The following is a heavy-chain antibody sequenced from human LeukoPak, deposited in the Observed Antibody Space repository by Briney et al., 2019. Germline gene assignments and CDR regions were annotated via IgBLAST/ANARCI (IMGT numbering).Heavy chain of an antibody. CDR1: GFTFSTYW. CDR3: RRSLMS. D-gene: IGHD3-10*01. Sequence: PGGSLRLSCAASGFTFSTYWMTWVRQAPGKGLEGVANIKEDGSEKYYVDSVKGRFTISRDNAKNSLYLEMNGLRAEDTAVYYCRRSLMSWGQGTLVTVSS. V-gene: IGHV3-7*03. CDR2: IKEDGSEK. J-gene: IGHJ5*02.